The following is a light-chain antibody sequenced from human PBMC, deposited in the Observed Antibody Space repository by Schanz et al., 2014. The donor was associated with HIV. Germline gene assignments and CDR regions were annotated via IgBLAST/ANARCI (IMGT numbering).Light chain of an antibody. CDR2: GAS. Sequence: EFVLTQSPGTLSLSPGERATLSCRATQSVRSGYLAWYQQRPGQAPRLLIYGASNRATGIPDRFSGSGSGTDFTLTISRLEPEDSAVYYCQQYGSSPLFTFGPGTKVDIK. V-gene: IGKV3-20*01. CDR1: QSVRSGY. J-gene: IGKJ3*01. CDR3: QQYGSSPLFT.